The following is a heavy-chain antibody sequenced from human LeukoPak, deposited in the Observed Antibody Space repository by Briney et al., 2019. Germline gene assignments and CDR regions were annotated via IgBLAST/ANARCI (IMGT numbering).Heavy chain of an antibody. CDR3: AREGTSGSTDY. Sequence: GGSLRLSCAASGFTFSSYPMHWVRQAPGKGLESVSAISGNGGSTYYANSVKGRFTISRDNSKNTLYLQMGSLRAEDMAVYYCAREGTSGSTDYWGQGTLVTVSS. CDR1: GFTFSSYP. D-gene: IGHD1/OR15-1a*01. J-gene: IGHJ4*02. CDR2: ISGNGGST. V-gene: IGHV3-64*01.